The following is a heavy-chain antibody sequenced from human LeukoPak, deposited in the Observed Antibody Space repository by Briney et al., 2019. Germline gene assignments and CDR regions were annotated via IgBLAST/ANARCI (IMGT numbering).Heavy chain of an antibody. Sequence: PGGSLRLSCAASGFTFSSYWMHWVRQAPGKGLVWVSRINSDGSSTSYADSVKGRFTISRDNAKNSLYLQMNSLRTEDTAVYYCATTQQLVLGLTYYYYMDVWGKGTTVTVSS. CDR3: ATTQQLVLGLTYYYYMDV. V-gene: IGHV3-74*01. D-gene: IGHD6-13*01. J-gene: IGHJ6*03. CDR2: INSDGSST. CDR1: GFTFSSYW.